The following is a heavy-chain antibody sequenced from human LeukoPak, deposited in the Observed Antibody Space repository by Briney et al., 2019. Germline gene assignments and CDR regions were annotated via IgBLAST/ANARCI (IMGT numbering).Heavy chain of an antibody. Sequence: PGGSLRLSCAASGFTLSDYYMSWIRQAPGKGLEWVSYISSSGSTIYYADSVKGRFTISRDNAKNSLYLQMNSLRAEDTAVYYCARDRPRAVAYYYYYYMDVWGKGTTVTVSS. D-gene: IGHD6-19*01. V-gene: IGHV3-11*04. CDR1: GFTLSDYY. CDR2: ISSSGSTI. CDR3: ARDRPRAVAYYYYYYMDV. J-gene: IGHJ6*03.